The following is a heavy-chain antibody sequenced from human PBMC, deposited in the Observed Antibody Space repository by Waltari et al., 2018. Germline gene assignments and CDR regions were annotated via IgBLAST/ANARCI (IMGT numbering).Heavy chain of an antibody. CDR2: IRGSGGGT. D-gene: IGHD4-17*01. CDR1: GFTFSTYA. J-gene: IGHJ3*01. V-gene: IGHV3-23*01. Sequence: EVQLLESGGNLVQPGGSLRLSCAASGFTFSTYAMTWVRQGPGKGLGWVSSIRGSGGGTYDAASVNGRFTISRDNSKNTLFLQMNSLRADDAAVYYCGGDPNGDYVGAFDFRGQGTMVTVSS. CDR3: GGDPNGDYVGAFDF.